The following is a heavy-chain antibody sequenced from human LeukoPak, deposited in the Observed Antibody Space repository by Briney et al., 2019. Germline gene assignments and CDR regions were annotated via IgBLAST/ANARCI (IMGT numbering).Heavy chain of an antibody. Sequence: ASVKVSCKASGYTFTGYYMHWVRQAPGQGLEWMGWINPNSGDKNFAQNFQGRVTLTRDTSISTAYMELSRLASDDTAVYYCARPPLPFTISRKYYYNYMDVWGKGTTVTVSS. J-gene: IGHJ6*03. V-gene: IGHV1-2*02. CDR2: INPNSGDK. CDR1: GYTFTGYY. D-gene: IGHD2-2*02. CDR3: ARPPLPFTISRKYYYNYMDV.